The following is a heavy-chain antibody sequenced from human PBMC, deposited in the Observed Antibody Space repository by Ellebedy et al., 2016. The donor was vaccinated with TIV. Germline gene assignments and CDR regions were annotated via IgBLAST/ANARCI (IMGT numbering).Heavy chain of an antibody. CDR1: GGSFSGYY. Sequence: SETLSLXXAVYGGSFSGYYWSWIRQPPGKGLEWIGEINHSGSTNYNPSLKSRVTISVDTSKNQFSLKLSSVTAADTAVYYCARGRLAAAGTRPWFNPWGQGTLVTVSS. V-gene: IGHV4-34*01. J-gene: IGHJ5*02. D-gene: IGHD6-13*01. CDR3: ARGRLAAAGTRPWFNP. CDR2: INHSGST.